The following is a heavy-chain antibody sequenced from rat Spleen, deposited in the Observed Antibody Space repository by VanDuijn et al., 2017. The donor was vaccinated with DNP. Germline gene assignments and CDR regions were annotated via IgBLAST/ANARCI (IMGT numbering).Heavy chain of an antibody. CDR2: IFSSGGST. Sequence: EVQLVESGGGLVQPGRSLKLSCVTSGFTFNNYWMTWIRQVPGKGLEWVASIFSSGGSTYYPDSVKGRFTISRDNAKSTLYLQMDSLRSEETATYYCTRHVSTTAGNYGMDAWGQGTSVTVSS. CDR1: GFTFNNYW. CDR3: TRHVSTTAGNYGMDA. V-gene: IGHV5-31*01. J-gene: IGHJ4*01. D-gene: IGHD1-2*01.